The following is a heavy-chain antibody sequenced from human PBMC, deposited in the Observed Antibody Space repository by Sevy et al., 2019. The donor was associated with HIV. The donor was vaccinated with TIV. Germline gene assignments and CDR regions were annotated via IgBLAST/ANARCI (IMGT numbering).Heavy chain of an antibody. CDR3: ARDLVIPSTTDYFDYAMDV. Sequence: GGSLRLSCAASGFNIKTYNMNWVRQAPGKGLEWVSSISSSSTYIYYADSVKGRFTISRDNAKNSLYLQMSSLRAEDTAVYYCARDLVIPSTTDYFDYAMDVWGQGTTVTVSS. V-gene: IGHV3-21*01. J-gene: IGHJ6*02. CDR1: GFNIKTYN. D-gene: IGHD2-2*01. CDR2: ISSSSTYI.